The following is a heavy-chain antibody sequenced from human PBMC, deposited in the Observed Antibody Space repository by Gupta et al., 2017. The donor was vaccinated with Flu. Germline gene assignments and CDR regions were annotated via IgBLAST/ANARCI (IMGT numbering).Heavy chain of an antibody. CDR2: ITGIDGRT. Sequence: YAMSWVRQAPGKGLEWVSLITGIDGRTYYADSVKGRFTISRDNSKNTLYLQINSLRVDDTAVYYCAKDPFYGDYGIDYGGQGTPVTVSS. D-gene: IGHD4-17*01. CDR3: AKDPFYGDYGIDY. CDR1: YA. V-gene: IGHV3-23*01. J-gene: IGHJ4*02.